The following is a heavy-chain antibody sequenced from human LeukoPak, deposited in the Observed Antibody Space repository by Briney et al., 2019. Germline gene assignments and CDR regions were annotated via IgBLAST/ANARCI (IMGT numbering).Heavy chain of an antibody. D-gene: IGHD3-22*01. Sequence: ASVKLSCKTSGYTFTGYYMHLVRHGPGQGHEWMGWINPNSGGTNYAQKFQGRVTMTRETSISTAYMELSRLRSDDTAVYYCARVLVVTYAFDIWGQGTMVTVSS. CDR1: GYTFTGYY. J-gene: IGHJ3*02. CDR3: ARVLVVTYAFDI. CDR2: INPNSGGT. V-gene: IGHV1-2*02.